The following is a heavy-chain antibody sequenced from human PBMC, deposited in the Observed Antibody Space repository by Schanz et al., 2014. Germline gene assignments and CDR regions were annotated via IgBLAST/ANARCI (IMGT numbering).Heavy chain of an antibody. CDR3: ARGRGFYDY. CDR2: IIPVLAIA. D-gene: IGHD3-10*01. V-gene: IGHV1-69*04. CDR1: RYTFNTYG. Sequence: QVQLVQSGPEVKEPGASVKVSCEASRYTFNTYGLNWVRQAPGQGLEWMGRIIPVLAIADYAQKFQGRVSITADTSTNTAYMELSSLTSEDTAVHYCARGRGFYDYWGQGTLVTVSS. J-gene: IGHJ4*02.